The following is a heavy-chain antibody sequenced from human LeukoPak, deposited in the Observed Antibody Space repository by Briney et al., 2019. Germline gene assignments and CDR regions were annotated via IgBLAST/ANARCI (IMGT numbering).Heavy chain of an antibody. Sequence: PGGSLRLSCAASGFTFSSYWMSWVRQAPGEGLEWVANIKQDGSEKYYVDSVKGRFTISRDNSKNTLYLQMNSLRAEDTAVYYCAKCWSVSSGWYLPDYWGQGTLVTVSS. CDR3: AKCWSVSSGWYLPDY. D-gene: IGHD6-19*01. J-gene: IGHJ4*02. V-gene: IGHV3-7*03. CDR2: IKQDGSEK. CDR1: GFTFSSYW.